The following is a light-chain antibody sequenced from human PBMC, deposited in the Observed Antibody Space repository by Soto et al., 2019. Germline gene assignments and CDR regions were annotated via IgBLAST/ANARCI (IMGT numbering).Light chain of an antibody. J-gene: IGKJ4*01. CDR2: GTS. V-gene: IGKV3-20*01. CDR3: QQYGSSLGVT. CDR1: QSFSSSY. Sequence: EIVLTQSPGTLSLSPGERGTLSCRASQSFSSSYLAWYQQRPGQAPRLLIYGTSSRATGIPDRFSGSGSGTDFTLTISRLEPEDFAVYYCQQYGSSLGVTFGGGTKVDIK.